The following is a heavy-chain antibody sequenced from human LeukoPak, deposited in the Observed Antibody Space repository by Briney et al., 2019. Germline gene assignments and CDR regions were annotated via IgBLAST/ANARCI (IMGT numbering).Heavy chain of an antibody. CDR1: GNYW. CDR2: INSDGSWT. J-gene: IGHJ6*02. CDR3: AREQQLVKVYYYGMDV. Sequence: GGSLRLSCAASGNYWMHWVRQAPGKGLVWVSHINSDGSWTSHADSVKGRFTISKDNAKNTVYLQMNSLRAEDTAVYYCAREQQLVKVYYYGMDVWGQGTTVTVSS. V-gene: IGHV3-74*01. D-gene: IGHD6-13*01.